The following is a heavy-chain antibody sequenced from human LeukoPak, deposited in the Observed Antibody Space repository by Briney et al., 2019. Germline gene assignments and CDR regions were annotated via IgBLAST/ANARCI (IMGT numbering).Heavy chain of an antibody. Sequence: PGGSLRLSCAASGFTFSSYGMHWVRQAPGKGLEWVAVIWYDGSNKYYADSVKGRFTISRDNSKNTLYLQMNSLRAEDTAVYYCASRGYSYGGRGTVTTSAVSRRSYYYYYMDVWGKGTTVTVSS. CDR3: ASRGYSYGGRGTVTTSAVSRRSYYYYYMDV. V-gene: IGHV3-33*01. J-gene: IGHJ6*03. CDR2: IWYDGSNK. CDR1: GFTFSSYG. D-gene: IGHD5-18*01.